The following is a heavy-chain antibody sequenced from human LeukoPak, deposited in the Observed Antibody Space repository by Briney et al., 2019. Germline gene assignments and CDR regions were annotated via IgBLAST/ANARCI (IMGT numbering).Heavy chain of an antibody. D-gene: IGHD1-26*01. Sequence: PGGSLILSCAASGFTFSDNYMDWVRPAPGKGLERVVRIRKKVNSYTTEYAASVKGRFTISRDDSKNSLYLQMNSLKTEDTAVYYCAREVGPTNDDWFDPWGQGTLVTVSS. V-gene: IGHV3-72*01. CDR1: GFTFSDNY. J-gene: IGHJ5*02. CDR3: AREVGPTNDDWFDP. CDR2: IRKKVNSYTT.